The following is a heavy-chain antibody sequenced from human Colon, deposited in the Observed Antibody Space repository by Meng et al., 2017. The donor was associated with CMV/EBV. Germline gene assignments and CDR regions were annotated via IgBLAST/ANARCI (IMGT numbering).Heavy chain of an antibody. J-gene: IGHJ4*02. CDR2: IRDDGSYV. Sequence: GSLRLSCAASEFLFSRSGMHWLRQAPGKGLEWVAFIRDDGSYVDYADSVQGRFIISRDNSKNTLYMQMTSLRAEDTALYYCAKGRGYSNYGREALDFGGQGTLVTVSS. D-gene: IGHD4-11*01. CDR1: EFLFSRSG. V-gene: IGHV3-30*02. CDR3: AKGRGYSNYGREALDF.